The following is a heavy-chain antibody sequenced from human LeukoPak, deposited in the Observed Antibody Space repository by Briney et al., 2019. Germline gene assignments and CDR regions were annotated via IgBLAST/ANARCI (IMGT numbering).Heavy chain of an antibody. CDR2: ISSSSYI. Sequence: GGSLRLSCAASGFTFSSYSMNWVRQAPGKGLEWVSSISSSSYIYYADSVKGRFTISRDNAKNSLYLQMNSLRAEDTAVYYCAGHSSGWEGDYWGQGTLVTVSS. CDR3: AGHSSGWEGDY. V-gene: IGHV3-21*01. J-gene: IGHJ4*02. D-gene: IGHD6-19*01. CDR1: GFTFSSYS.